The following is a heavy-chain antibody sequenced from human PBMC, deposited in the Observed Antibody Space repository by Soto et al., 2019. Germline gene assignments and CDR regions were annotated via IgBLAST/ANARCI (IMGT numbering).Heavy chain of an antibody. CDR1: GGSISSGGYY. Sequence: QVQLQESGPGLVKPSQTLSLTCTVSGGSISSGGYYWSWIRQHPGKGLEWIGYIYYSGSTYYNPSLKSRVTISVDPSKNQFSLKLSSVTAADTAVYYCARDRLLPGSLKPDNWFDPWGQGTLVTVSS. D-gene: IGHD2-15*01. CDR3: ARDRLLPGSLKPDNWFDP. CDR2: IYYSGST. J-gene: IGHJ5*02. V-gene: IGHV4-31*03.